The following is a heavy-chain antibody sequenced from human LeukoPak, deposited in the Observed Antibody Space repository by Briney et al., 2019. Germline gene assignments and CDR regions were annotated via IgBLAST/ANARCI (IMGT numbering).Heavy chain of an antibody. V-gene: IGHV3-21*04. CDR3: AKAGIVGATTRNYFDY. J-gene: IGHJ4*02. CDR2: ISSSSSYI. D-gene: IGHD1-26*01. CDR1: GFTFSGYS. Sequence: GGSLRLSCAASGFTFSGYSMNWVRQAPGKGLEWVSSISSSSSYIYYADSVKGRFTISRDNSKNTLYLQMNSLRAEDTAVYYCAKAGIVGATTRNYFDYWGQGTLVTVSS.